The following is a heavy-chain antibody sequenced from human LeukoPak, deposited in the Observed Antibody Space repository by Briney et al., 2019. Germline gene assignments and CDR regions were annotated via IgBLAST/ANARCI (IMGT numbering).Heavy chain of an antibody. Sequence: SETLSLTCAVSGGSISSYYWSWIRQPPGKGLEWIGYIYYSGSTNYNPSLKSRVNISVDTSKNQFSLKLSSVTAADTAVYYCASLSAGLRVLDYWGQGTLVTVSS. J-gene: IGHJ4*02. V-gene: IGHV4-59*01. CDR2: IYYSGST. CDR3: ASLSAGLRVLDY. D-gene: IGHD5-12*01. CDR1: GGSISSYY.